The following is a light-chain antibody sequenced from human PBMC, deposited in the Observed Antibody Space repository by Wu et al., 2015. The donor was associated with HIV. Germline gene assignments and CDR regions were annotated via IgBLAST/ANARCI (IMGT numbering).Light chain of an antibody. J-gene: IGKJ4*01. V-gene: IGKV3-20*01. CDR3: QQYGTWLT. CDR2: DAA. Sequence: EIVLTQSPGTLSLSPGERATLSCRASESVNSNYLAWYQQKPGQAPRLLIYDAASRATGIPDRFSGSGSGTDFTLTISRLEPEDFAVYYCQQYGTWLTFGGGTKVEIK. CDR1: ESVNSNY.